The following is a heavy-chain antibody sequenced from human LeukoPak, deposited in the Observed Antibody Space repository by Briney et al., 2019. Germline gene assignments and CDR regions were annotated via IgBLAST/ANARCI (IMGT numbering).Heavy chain of an antibody. V-gene: IGHV4-34*01. J-gene: IGHJ4*02. Sequence: SETLSLTCAVYGGSFSVYYWSWIRQPPGKGPEWIGEIKHRGSTNYNPSLKSRFTISVDTSKNQFSLTLSSVTAADTAVYYCARGPNLISTRNFDYWGQGTLVTVSS. CDR1: GGSFSVYY. D-gene: IGHD5/OR15-5a*01. CDR3: ARGPNLISTRNFDY. CDR2: IKHRGST.